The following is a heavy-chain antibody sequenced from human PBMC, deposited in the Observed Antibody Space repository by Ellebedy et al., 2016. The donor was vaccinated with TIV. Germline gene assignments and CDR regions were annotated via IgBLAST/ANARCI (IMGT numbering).Heavy chain of an antibody. Sequence: GGSLRLSXAASGFTFSSYGMHWVRQAPGKGLEWVAVIWYDGSNKYYADSVKGRFTISRDNSKNTLYLQMNSLRAEDTAVYYCAREMGTYGDYLGSPTDYWGQGTLVTVSS. J-gene: IGHJ4*02. CDR1: GFTFSSYG. CDR3: AREMGTYGDYLGSPTDY. V-gene: IGHV3-33*01. D-gene: IGHD4-17*01. CDR2: IWYDGSNK.